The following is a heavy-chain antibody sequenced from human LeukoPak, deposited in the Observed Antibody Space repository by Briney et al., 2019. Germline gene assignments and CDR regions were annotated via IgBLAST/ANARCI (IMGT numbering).Heavy chain of an antibody. Sequence: GGSLRLSCAASGFTVSSNYMSWVRQAPGKGLEWVSYISSSSSTIYYADSVKGRFTISRDNAKNSLYLQMNSLRAEDTAVYYCARSVRGVIADAFNVWGQGTMVTVSS. CDR2: ISSSSSTI. CDR1: GFTVSSNY. CDR3: ARSVRGVIADAFNV. D-gene: IGHD3-10*01. V-gene: IGHV3-48*04. J-gene: IGHJ3*01.